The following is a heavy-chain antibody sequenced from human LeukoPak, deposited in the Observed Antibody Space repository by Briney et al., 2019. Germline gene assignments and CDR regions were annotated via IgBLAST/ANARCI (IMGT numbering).Heavy chain of an antibody. CDR3: RGCSSTSCYDY. D-gene: IGHD2-2*01. CDR1: GYTFTSYY. CDR2: INPSGGST. V-gene: IGHV1-46*01. J-gene: IGHJ4*02. Sequence: ASVKVSCKASGYTFTSYYMHWVRQAPGQGLEWMGIINPSGGSTSYAQKFQGRVTMTRDTSTSTVYMELSSLRSEDTAVYYCRGCSSTSCYDYWGQGTLVTVSS.